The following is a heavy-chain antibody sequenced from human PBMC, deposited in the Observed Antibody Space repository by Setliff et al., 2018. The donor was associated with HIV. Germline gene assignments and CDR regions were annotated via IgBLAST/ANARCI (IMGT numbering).Heavy chain of an antibody. Sequence: PGGSLRLSCAASGFTFILYWMIWVRQAPGKGLEWVANINQDGSEKNYVDSVKGRFTISRDNAKNSLYLQMDSLRVEDTTVYYCTRKLEPGHGMDVWGQGTTVTVSS. V-gene: IGHV3-7*01. CDR3: TRKLEPGHGMDV. D-gene: IGHD3-3*02. CDR1: GFTFILYW. CDR2: INQDGSEK. J-gene: IGHJ6*02.